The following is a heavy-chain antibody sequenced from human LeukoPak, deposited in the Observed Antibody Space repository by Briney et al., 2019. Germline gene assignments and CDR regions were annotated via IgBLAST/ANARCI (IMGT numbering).Heavy chain of an antibody. J-gene: IGHJ4*02. V-gene: IGHV1-2*02. D-gene: IGHD3-16*02. CDR1: GYTFTGYY. CDR2: INPNSGGT. CDR3: ARDGIMITFGGVIDTVD. Sequence: ASVKVSCKASGYTFTGYYMHWVRQAPGQGLEWMGWINPNSGGTNYAQKFQGRVTMTRDTSISTAYMELSRLRSDDTAVYYCARDGIMITFGGVIDTVDWGQGTLVTVSS.